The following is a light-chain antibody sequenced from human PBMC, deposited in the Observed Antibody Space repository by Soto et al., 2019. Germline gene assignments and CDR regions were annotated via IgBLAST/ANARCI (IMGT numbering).Light chain of an antibody. V-gene: IGKV3-20*01. CDR3: HQYDSSPWT. J-gene: IGKJ1*01. CDR1: QSISSNY. Sequence: EIVLTHSPGTLSLSPGERATLSCRASQSISSNYLAWYQQKPGQAPSLLIYGASTRATGVPDRFSGSGSGTDFTLTISSLEPEAFAVFYCHQYDSSPWTFGQGTKVDIK. CDR2: GAS.